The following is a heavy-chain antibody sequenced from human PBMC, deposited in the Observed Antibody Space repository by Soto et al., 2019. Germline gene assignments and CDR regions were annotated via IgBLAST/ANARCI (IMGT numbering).Heavy chain of an antibody. CDR1: GFTFSNAW. Sequence: PGGSPRLSCAASGFTFSNAWMSWFRQAPGKGLEWVGRIKSKTDGGTTDYAAPVKGRFTISRDDSKNTLYLQMNSLKTEDTAVYYCTTDVRFLEWLTAYYYYMDVWGKGTTVTVSS. CDR3: TTDVRFLEWLTAYYYYMDV. V-gene: IGHV3-15*01. D-gene: IGHD3-3*01. CDR2: IKSKTDGGTT. J-gene: IGHJ6*03.